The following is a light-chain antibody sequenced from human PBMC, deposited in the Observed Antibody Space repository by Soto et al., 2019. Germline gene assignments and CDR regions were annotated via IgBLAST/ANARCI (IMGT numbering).Light chain of an antibody. V-gene: IGKV1-33*01. CDR2: DAS. CDR3: QQYDDLYT. CDR1: QDIRKY. J-gene: IGKJ2*01. Sequence: DIQMTQSPSSLSASVGDRVTITCQASQDIRKYLNWYQQKPGKAPKLLIYDASNLETGVPSWFSGSGSGTDFTFTISSLQPEDIGTYYCQQYDDLYTFGQGTKLEIK.